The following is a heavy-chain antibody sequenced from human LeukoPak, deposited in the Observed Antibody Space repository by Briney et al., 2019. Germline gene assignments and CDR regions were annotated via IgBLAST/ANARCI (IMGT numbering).Heavy chain of an antibody. V-gene: IGHV1-24*01. CDR1: GYTLTELS. CDR2: FDPEDGET. D-gene: IGHD3-9*01. CDR3: ATNKRRYFDWLLASFDY. Sequence: GASVKVSCKVPGYTLTELSMHWVRQAPGKGLEWMGGFDPEDGETIYAQKFQGRVTMTEDTSTDTAYMELSSLRSEDTAVYYCATNKRRYFDWLLASFDYWGQGTLVTVSS. J-gene: IGHJ4*02.